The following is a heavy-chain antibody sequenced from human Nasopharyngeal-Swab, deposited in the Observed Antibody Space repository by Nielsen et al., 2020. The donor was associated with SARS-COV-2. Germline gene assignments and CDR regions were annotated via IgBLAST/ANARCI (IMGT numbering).Heavy chain of an antibody. CDR3: ARAGTYYDFWSGSPGGMDV. J-gene: IGHJ6*02. CDR1: GYTFTSYD. D-gene: IGHD3-3*01. Sequence: ASVKVSCKASGYTFTSYDINWVRQATGQGLEWMGWMNPNSGNTGYAQKFQGRVTMTRNTSISTAYMELSSLRSGDTAVYYCARAGTYYDFWSGSPGGMDVWGQGTTVTVSS. V-gene: IGHV1-8*01. CDR2: MNPNSGNT.